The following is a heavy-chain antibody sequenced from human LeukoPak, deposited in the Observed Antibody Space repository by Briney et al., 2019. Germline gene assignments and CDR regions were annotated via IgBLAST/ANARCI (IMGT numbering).Heavy chain of an antibody. J-gene: IGHJ4*02. Sequence: GRSLRLSCAASGFTFSSYGMHWVRQAPGKGLEWVAVISYDGSNKYYADSVKGRFTISRDIGKNSLYLQMNSLRAEDTAVYYCAASSGSGNYAYYFDYWGQGTLVTVSS. CDR3: AASSGSGNYAYYFDY. CDR1: GFTFSSYG. V-gene: IGHV3-30*03. CDR2: ISYDGSNK. D-gene: IGHD3-22*01.